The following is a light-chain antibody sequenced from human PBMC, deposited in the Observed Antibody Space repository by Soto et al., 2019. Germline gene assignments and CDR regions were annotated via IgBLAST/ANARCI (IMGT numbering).Light chain of an antibody. CDR1: QSVSTW. J-gene: IGKJ4*01. V-gene: IGKV1-5*01. CDR2: DAS. Sequence: GDRVTITCRASQSVSTWLAWYQQKPGKAPKLLIYDASILESGVPSRFSGSGSGTEFTLTISSLQPDDFATYYCQQYNSEILTFRGGTKVYI. CDR3: QQYNSEILT.